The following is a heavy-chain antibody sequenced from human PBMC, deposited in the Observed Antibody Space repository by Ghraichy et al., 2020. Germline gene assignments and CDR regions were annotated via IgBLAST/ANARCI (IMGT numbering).Heavy chain of an antibody. Sequence: SETLSLTCTVSGGSISSSSYYWGWIRQPPGKGLEWIGSIYYSGSTYYNPSLKSRVTISVDTSKNQFSLKLSSVTAADTAVYYCATPNWNQKDNYYYYGMDVWGQGTTVTVSS. V-gene: IGHV4-39*01. D-gene: IGHD1-1*01. CDR3: ATPNWNQKDNYYYYGMDV. J-gene: IGHJ6*02. CDR2: IYYSGST. CDR1: GGSISSSSYY.